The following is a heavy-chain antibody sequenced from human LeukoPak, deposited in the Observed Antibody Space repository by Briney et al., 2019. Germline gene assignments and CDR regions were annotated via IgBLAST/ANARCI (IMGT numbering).Heavy chain of an antibody. J-gene: IGHJ4*02. CDR3: ARDPITMVRGVIPHSDY. Sequence: TLSLTCTVSGGSISSGDYYWSWIRQPPGKGLEWIGYIYYSGSTYYNPSLKSRVTISVDTSKNQFSLKLSSVTAADTAVYYCARDPITMVRGVIPHSDYWGQGTLVTVSS. D-gene: IGHD3-10*01. CDR1: GGSISSGDYY. V-gene: IGHV4-30-4*08. CDR2: IYYSGST.